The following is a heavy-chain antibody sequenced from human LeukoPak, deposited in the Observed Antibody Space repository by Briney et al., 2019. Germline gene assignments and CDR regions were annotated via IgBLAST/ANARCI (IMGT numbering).Heavy chain of an antibody. CDR3: ARSLRDYYDSSGYFPDAFDI. CDR2: IIPIFGTA. D-gene: IGHD3-22*01. V-gene: IGHV1-69*13. Sequence: SVKVSCKASGGTFSSYAISWMRQAPGQGLEWMGGIIPIFGTANYAQKFQGRVTITADESTSTAYMELSSLRSEDTAVYYCARSLRDYYDSSGYFPDAFDIWGQGTMVTVSS. CDR1: GGTFSSYA. J-gene: IGHJ3*02.